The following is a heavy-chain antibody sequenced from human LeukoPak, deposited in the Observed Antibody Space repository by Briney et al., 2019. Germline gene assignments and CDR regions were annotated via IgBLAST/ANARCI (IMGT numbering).Heavy chain of an antibody. J-gene: IGHJ3*02. CDR2: ISSSSSYI. CDR3: ARDAELSSLYCSSTSCSDAFDI. D-gene: IGHD2-2*01. Sequence: GGCLRLSCAASGFTFSSYSMNWVRQAPGKGLEWVSSISSSSSYIYYADSVKGRFTISRDNARNSLYLQMNSLRAEDTAVYYCARDAELSSLYCSSTSCSDAFDIWGQGTMITVSS. V-gene: IGHV3-21*04. CDR1: GFTFSSYS.